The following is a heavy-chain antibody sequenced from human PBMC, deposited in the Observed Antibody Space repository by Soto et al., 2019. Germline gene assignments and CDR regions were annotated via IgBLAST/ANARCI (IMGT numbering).Heavy chain of an antibody. V-gene: IGHV3-30*18. CDR2: ISYDGSNK. CDR3: AKDLSSGPDDY. J-gene: IGHJ4*02. Sequence: QVQLVESGGGVVQPGRSLRLSCAASGFTFSRYGMHWVRQAPGKGLEWVAVISYDGSNKYYADSVKGRFTISRDNSKNTLYLQMNSLRAEDTAVYYCAKDLSSGPDDYWGQGTLVTVSS. D-gene: IGHD3-22*01. CDR1: GFTFSRYG.